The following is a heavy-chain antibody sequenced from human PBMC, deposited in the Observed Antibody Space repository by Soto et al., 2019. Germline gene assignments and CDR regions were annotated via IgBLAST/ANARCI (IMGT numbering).Heavy chain of an antibody. V-gene: IGHV3-23*01. Sequence: GGSLRLSCAASGFTFSSYAMSWVRQAPGKGLEWVSGISASDGSADYADSVKGRFTISRDTSKNTLYLQMNSLRAEDTAVYYCAKVCYGDRYYLDCWSQGTLVPVAA. J-gene: IGHJ4*02. CDR1: GFTFSSYA. CDR2: ISASDGSA. D-gene: IGHD4-17*01. CDR3: AKVCYGDRYYLDC.